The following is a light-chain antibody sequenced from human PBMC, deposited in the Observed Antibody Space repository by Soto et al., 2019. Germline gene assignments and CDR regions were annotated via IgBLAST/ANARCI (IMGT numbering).Light chain of an antibody. J-gene: IGLJ3*02. CDR2: RNN. CDR1: SSNIGTNF. V-gene: IGLV1-47*01. CDR3: AAWDGSLSGGV. Sequence: QSVLTQPPSASGTPGQRVTISCSGSSSNIGTNFVYWYQQLPGTAPKLLLYRNNQRPSGVPDRFSGSKSGSSASLAISGLRSEDEADYFCAAWDGSLSGGVFGGGTKLTVL.